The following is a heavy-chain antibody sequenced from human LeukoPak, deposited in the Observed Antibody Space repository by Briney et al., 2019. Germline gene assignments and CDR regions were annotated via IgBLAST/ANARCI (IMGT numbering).Heavy chain of an antibody. CDR1: GGTFSSYA. Sequence: SVKVSCKASGGTFSSYAISWVRQAPGQGLEWMGRIIPILGIANHAQKFQGRVTITADKSTSTAYMELSSLRSEDTAVYYCARGGSSMIELNWGQGTLVTVSS. CDR2: IIPILGIA. CDR3: ARGGSSMIELN. D-gene: IGHD3-22*01. J-gene: IGHJ4*02. V-gene: IGHV1-69*04.